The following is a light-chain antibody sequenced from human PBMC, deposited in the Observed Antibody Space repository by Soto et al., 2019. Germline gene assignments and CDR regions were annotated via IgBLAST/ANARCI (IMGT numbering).Light chain of an antibody. V-gene: IGKV3-15*01. Sequence: EIVMTQSPATLSVSTGERATLSCRASQSVSSNLAWYQQKPGQAPRLLIYGASTRATGIPARFSGSGSGTEFTLTISSLQSEDFAVYYCQQYNNWPVSFGQGTKREIK. CDR3: QQYNNWPVS. CDR2: GAS. J-gene: IGKJ2*01. CDR1: QSVSSN.